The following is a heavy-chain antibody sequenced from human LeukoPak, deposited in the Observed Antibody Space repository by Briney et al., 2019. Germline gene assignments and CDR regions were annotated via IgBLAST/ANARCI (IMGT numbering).Heavy chain of an antibody. CDR2: IHYSGST. CDR3: ARGERLGPDF. V-gene: IGHV4-59*01. Sequence: SETLSPTCTVSGDSIIGYYWSWIRQPPGKGLEWIGYIHYSGSTNYNPSLQSRVTISVDTSRSHFSLKLSSATAADTAVYYCARGERLGPDFWGQGTLVTVSS. J-gene: IGHJ4*02. D-gene: IGHD1-1*01. CDR1: GDSIIGYY.